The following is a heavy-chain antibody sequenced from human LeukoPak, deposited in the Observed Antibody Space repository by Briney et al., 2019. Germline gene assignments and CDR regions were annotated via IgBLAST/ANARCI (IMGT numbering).Heavy chain of an antibody. V-gene: IGHV3-9*01. CDR2: ISWNSGSI. J-gene: IGHJ3*02. CDR1: GFTFDDYA. CDR3: ALWFGESNHRSKNAFDI. Sequence: PGGSLRLSCAASGFTFDDYAMHWVRQAPGKGLEWVSGISWNSGSIGYADSVKGRFTISRDNAKNSLYLQMNSLRAEDTALYYCALWFGESNHRSKNAFDIWGQGTMVTVSS. D-gene: IGHD3-10*01.